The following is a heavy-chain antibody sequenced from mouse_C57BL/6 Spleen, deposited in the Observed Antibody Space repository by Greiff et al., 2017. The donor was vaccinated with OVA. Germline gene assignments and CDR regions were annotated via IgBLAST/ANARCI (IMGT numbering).Heavy chain of an antibody. Sequence: EVQLQQSGPELVKPGASVKIPCKASGYTFTDYNMDWVKQSHGKSLEWIGDINPNNGGTIYNQKFKGKATLTVDKSSSTAYMELRSLTSEDTAVYYCARSPHYYGSSYGAMDYWGQGTSVTVSS. D-gene: IGHD1-1*01. V-gene: IGHV1-18*01. CDR1: GYTFTDYN. J-gene: IGHJ4*01. CDR3: ARSPHYYGSSYGAMDY. CDR2: INPNNGGT.